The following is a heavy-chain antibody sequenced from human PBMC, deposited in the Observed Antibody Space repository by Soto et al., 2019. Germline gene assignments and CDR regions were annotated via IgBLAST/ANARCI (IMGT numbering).Heavy chain of an antibody. D-gene: IGHD3-16*01. Sequence: QVQLQESGPGLVKPSETLSLTCTVSGGSISSDYWSWIRQPPGKGLEWIGFRYYSGSINYNPSFDSRVAIAVDTSKSQLPLNLTSVAAADTAVYYFTSHWDWGSLGYWGQGNLVTVAS. V-gene: IGHV4-59*08. CDR2: RYYSGSI. CDR3: TSHWDWGSLGY. CDR1: GGSISSDY. J-gene: IGHJ4*02.